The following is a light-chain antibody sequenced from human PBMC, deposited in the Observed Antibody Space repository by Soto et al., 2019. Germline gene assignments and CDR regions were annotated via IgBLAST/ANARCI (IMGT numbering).Light chain of an antibody. CDR3: QTWSTGIRV. CDR2: VNSDGSH. J-gene: IGLJ3*02. V-gene: IGLV4-69*01. CDR1: SGHSSYA. Sequence: QPVLTQSPSASASLGASVKLTCTLSSGHSSYAIAWHQQQPEKVPRHLMKVNSDGSHRKGDGIPDRFSGSSSGAERYLTISSLQSEDEADYYCQTWSTGIRVFGGGTKVTV.